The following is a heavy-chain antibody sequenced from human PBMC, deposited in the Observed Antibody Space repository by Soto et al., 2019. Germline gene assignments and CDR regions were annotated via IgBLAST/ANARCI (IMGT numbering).Heavy chain of an antibody. J-gene: IGHJ5*02. CDR1: DGSISSYY. Sequence: LSETLSLTCTVSDGSISSYYWTWIRQSAGKGLEWIGRIYDSGSTNYNPSLKSRVTLSVDRAKKNFSLKLTSVTAADTAVYYCARAEYFYDSSGYYAARFLVPRGHGVPVTVSS. CDR2: IYDSGST. D-gene: IGHD3-22*01. V-gene: IGHV4-4*07. CDR3: ARAEYFYDSSGYYAARFLVP.